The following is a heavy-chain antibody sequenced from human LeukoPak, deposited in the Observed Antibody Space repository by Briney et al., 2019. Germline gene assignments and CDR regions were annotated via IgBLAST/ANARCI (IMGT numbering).Heavy chain of an antibody. V-gene: IGHV3-30*18. Sequence: GGSLRLSCAASGFTFSSYGMHWVRQAPGKGLEWVAVISYDGSSKYYADSVKGRFTISRDNSKNTLYLQMNSLRAEDTAVYYRAKVFTRYSSSSPFDYWGQGTLVTVSS. CDR1: GFTFSSYG. CDR3: AKVFTRYSSSSPFDY. CDR2: ISYDGSSK. J-gene: IGHJ4*02. D-gene: IGHD6-6*01.